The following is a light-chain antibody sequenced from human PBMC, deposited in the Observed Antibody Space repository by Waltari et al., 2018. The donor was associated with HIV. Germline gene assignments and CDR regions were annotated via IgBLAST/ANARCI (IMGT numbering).Light chain of an antibody. CDR1: QSVLVSSNSKTY. Sequence: DIVMTQSPDSLAVSLGETATISCRYSQSVLVSSNSKTYLAWYQQTSGPPPNVVISWASTRESGVPDRFSGSGSGTDFTLTISSLQAEDVAVYYCHQYYSTPQTFGQGTKVEVK. J-gene: IGKJ1*01. CDR3: HQYYSTPQT. CDR2: WAS. V-gene: IGKV4-1*01.